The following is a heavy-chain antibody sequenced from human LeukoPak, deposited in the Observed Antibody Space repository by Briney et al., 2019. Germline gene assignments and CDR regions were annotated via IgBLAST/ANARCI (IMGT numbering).Heavy chain of an antibody. CDR3: AREDYDFWSISWFDP. Sequence: GASVQVSCKASGYTFTGYYMHWVRQAPGQGLGWMGWINPNSGGTNYAQKFQGRVTMTRDTSISTAYMELSRLRSDDTAVYYCAREDYDFWSISWFDPWGQGTLVTVSS. D-gene: IGHD3-3*01. CDR2: INPNSGGT. V-gene: IGHV1-2*02. J-gene: IGHJ5*02. CDR1: GYTFTGYY.